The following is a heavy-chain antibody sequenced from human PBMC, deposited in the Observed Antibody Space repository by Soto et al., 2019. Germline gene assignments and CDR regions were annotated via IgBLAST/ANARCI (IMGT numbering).Heavy chain of an antibody. D-gene: IGHD6-13*01. Sequence: QVQLVESGGGVVQPGRSLRLSCAASGFTFSSYGMHWVRQAPGKGLEWVAVIWYDGSNKYYADSVKGRFTISRDNSQKTMYLQMDSLRAEDTAVYYCARVDSGSSLFYYYYGMDVWGQGTTVTVSS. J-gene: IGHJ6*02. V-gene: IGHV3-33*01. CDR3: ARVDSGSSLFYYYYGMDV. CDR1: GFTFSSYG. CDR2: IWYDGSNK.